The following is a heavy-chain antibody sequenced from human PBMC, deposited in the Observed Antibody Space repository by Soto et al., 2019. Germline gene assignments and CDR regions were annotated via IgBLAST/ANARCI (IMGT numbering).Heavy chain of an antibody. V-gene: IGHV3-53*01. CDR3: ARDSHSSSFHFDY. J-gene: IGHJ4*02. CDR1: GFTVSSNY. CDR2: IYSGGST. D-gene: IGHD6-6*01. Sequence: VQLVESGGGVVQPGRSLRLSCAASGFTVSSNYMSWVRQAPGKGLEWVSVIYSGGSTYYADSVKGRFTISRDNSKNTLYLQMNSLRAEDTAVYYCARDSHSSSFHFDYWGQGTLVTVSS.